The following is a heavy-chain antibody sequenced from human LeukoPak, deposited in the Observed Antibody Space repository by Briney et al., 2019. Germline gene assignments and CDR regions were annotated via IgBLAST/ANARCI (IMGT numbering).Heavy chain of an antibody. Sequence: SVTVSFKASGGTFSSYAISWVRQAPGQGLEWMGGIIPIFGTANYAQKFQGRVTITADESTSTAYMELSSLRSEDTAMYYCARDPKYYYDSSGYTNWGQGTLVTVSS. D-gene: IGHD3-22*01. CDR3: ARDPKYYYDSSGYTN. V-gene: IGHV1-69*13. CDR2: IIPIFGTA. CDR1: GGTFSSYA. J-gene: IGHJ4*02.